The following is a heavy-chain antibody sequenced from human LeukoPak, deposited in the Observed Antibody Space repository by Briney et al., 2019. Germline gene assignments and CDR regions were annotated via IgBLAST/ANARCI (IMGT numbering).Heavy chain of an antibody. J-gene: IGHJ4*02. CDR1: GYTFTSYG. CDR2: ISAYNGNT. Sequence: ASVKVSCKASGYTFTSYGISWVRQAPGQGLEWMGWISAYNGNTNYAQKFQGRVTMTTDASTSTAYMELRSLRSDDTAVYYCARDLYGDWIDYWGQGTLVTVSS. CDR3: ARDLYGDWIDY. V-gene: IGHV1-18*01. D-gene: IGHD4-17*01.